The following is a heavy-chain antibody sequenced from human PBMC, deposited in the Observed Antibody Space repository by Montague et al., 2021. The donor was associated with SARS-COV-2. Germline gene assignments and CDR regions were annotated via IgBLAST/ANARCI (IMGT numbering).Heavy chain of an antibody. V-gene: IGHV3-53*01. CDR1: GFTVSSDY. J-gene: IGHJ3*02. Sequence: SLRLSCAPSGFTVSSDYITWVRQAPGKGLEWVSIIYTGGHTYYADSVKGRFTISRDNSKDTVNLQMNSLGAGDTAVYYCARVRLTGTSDGFDIWGQGTMVTVSS. D-gene: IGHD1-7*01. CDR3: ARVRLTGTSDGFDI. CDR2: IYTGGHT.